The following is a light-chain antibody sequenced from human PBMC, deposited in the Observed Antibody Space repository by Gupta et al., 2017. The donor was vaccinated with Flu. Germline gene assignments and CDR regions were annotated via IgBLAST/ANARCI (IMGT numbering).Light chain of an antibody. Sequence: QSALTQPASVSGSPGQSITISCTGTSSDVGSYNLVSWYQQHPGKAPKLMIYEGSKRPSGVSNRFAGSKSGNTASLTISGLQAEDEADDDCCSYAGSSTDGVFGGGTKLTVL. V-gene: IGLV2-23*01. J-gene: IGLJ2*01. CDR1: SSDVGSYNL. CDR2: EGS. CDR3: CSYAGSSTDGV.